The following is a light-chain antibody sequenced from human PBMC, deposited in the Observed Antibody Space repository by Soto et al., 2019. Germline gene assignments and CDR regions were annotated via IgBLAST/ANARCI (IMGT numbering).Light chain of an antibody. J-gene: IGKJ5*01. V-gene: IGKV1-6*01. CDR1: QDIRND. Sequence: AIQMTQSPSSLSASVGDGVTITCRASQDIRNDLVWYQQIPGRAPKLLICAASSLQSGVPSRFSGSASGTDFTLTISSLQPEDFATYYFLQHHNYPITFGQGTRLEIK. CDR2: AAS. CDR3: LQHHNYPIT.